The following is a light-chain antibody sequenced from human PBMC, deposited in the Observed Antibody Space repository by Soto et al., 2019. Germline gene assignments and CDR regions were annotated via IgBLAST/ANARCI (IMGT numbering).Light chain of an antibody. J-gene: IGKJ1*01. CDR2: GAS. V-gene: IGKV3-20*01. CDR3: QQYGSSPRT. Sequence: EIVLTQSPGTLSLSPGERATLSCRASQSVSNNYLAWYQQKPGQAPRLLIYGASGRATGIPDRFSGSGSGTDFTLTISRLEPEDFAVYYCQQYGSSPRTFGQGSKVEI. CDR1: QSVSNNY.